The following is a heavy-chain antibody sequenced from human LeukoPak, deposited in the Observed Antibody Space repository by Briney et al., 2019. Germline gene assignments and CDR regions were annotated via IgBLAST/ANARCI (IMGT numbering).Heavy chain of an antibody. CDR2: IYYSGDT. CDR1: GGSVSSHSYY. V-gene: IGHV4-39*01. CDR3: ARAYYDFWSGYPQYYFDY. Sequence: PSETLSLTCTVSGGSVSSHSYYWAWIRQPPGKGLEWIANIYYSGDTYYNPSLKSRVIISVDTSNNQFSLRLSSVTAADTAVYYCARAYYDFWSGYPQYYFDYWGQGTLVTVSS. J-gene: IGHJ4*02. D-gene: IGHD3-3*01.